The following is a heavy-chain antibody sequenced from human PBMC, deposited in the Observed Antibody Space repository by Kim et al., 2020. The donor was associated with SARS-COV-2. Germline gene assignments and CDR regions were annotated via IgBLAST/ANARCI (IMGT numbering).Heavy chain of an antibody. CDR1: GDPINGYY. Sequence: SETLSLTCTVSGDPINGYYWSWIRQSAGRGLQWIGRIHSNGNTNYNPSLKSRVAMSVDTSKNEVSLKLKSVTAADSALYYCARGRGTSITTDCFDPWGQG. V-gene: IGHV4-4*07. D-gene: IGHD3-16*01. CDR2: IHSNGNT. J-gene: IGHJ5*02. CDR3: ARGRGTSITTDCFDP.